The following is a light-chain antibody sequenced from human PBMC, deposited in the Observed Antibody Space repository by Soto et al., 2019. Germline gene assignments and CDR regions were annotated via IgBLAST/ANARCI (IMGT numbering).Light chain of an antibody. V-gene: IGLV2-14*01. CDR1: SSDVGRYNY. CDR3: SSYASGSTLVV. J-gene: IGLJ2*01. Sequence: QSALTQPASVSGSPGQSITISCTGTSSDVGRYNYVSWYQQHPGKAPKLMIYEVSNRPSGVSNRFSGSKSGNTASLTISGLRAEDEADYCCSSYASGSTLVVFGGGTKLTVL. CDR2: EVS.